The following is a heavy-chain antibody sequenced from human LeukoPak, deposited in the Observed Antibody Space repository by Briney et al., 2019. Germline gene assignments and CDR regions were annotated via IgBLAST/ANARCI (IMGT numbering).Heavy chain of an antibody. J-gene: IGHJ3*02. V-gene: IGHV1-46*03. Sequence: ASVKVSCKASGHTFTSYYMHWVRQAPGRGLEWMGIINPSGGSTSYAQKFQGRVTMTRDTSTSTVYMELSSLRSEDTAVYYCARTLRGVSDAFDIWGQGTMVTVSS. D-gene: IGHD3-10*01. CDR1: GHTFTSYY. CDR2: INPSGGST. CDR3: ARTLRGVSDAFDI.